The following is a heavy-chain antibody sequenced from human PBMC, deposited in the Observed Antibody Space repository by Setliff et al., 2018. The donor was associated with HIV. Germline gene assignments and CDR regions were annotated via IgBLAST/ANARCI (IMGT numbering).Heavy chain of an antibody. Sequence: ASVKVSCKASGYTFTGHYMHWVRQAPGQGLEWLGWIGGYLHDTNGPPHLEDRITMTADTSASTAYLELRGLRSDDTAVYYCVRDERRVAAGSFHYFDYWGQGTLVTVSS. CDR3: VRDERRVAAGSFHYFDY. CDR1: GYTFTGHY. J-gene: IGHJ4*02. V-gene: IGHV1-18*04. D-gene: IGHD6-13*01. CDR2: IGGYLHDT.